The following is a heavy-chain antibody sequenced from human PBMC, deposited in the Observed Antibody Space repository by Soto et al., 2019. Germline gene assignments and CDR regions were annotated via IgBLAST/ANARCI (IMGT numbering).Heavy chain of an antibody. D-gene: IGHD3-22*01. CDR3: ARDGDYYDSSGFQRDYHYYGMDV. J-gene: IGHJ6*02. CDR2: IIPMLGIA. V-gene: IGHV1-69*01. CDR1: GVSFSDYA. Sequence: QVQLVQSGAEVKKPGSSVKVSCPASGVSFSDYAISWVRQAPGQGLEWMGGIIPMLGIADNAQKFQGRVIITADEYTSTVYMELSRLRSEDTAVYYCARDGDYYDSSGFQRDYHYYGMDVWGQGTTVPVAS.